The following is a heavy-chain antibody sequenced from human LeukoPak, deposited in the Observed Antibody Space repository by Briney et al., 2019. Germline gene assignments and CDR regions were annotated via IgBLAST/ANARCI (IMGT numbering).Heavy chain of an antibody. Sequence: PGGSLRLSCAASGFTFSSYAMSWVRQAPGQGLEWVAYFSRDGRDIYYSDSARGRFTISSDKAKNSVVLQMNSLRAADTATYFCARGRIIRLESFFDLWGQGTLVTVSS. J-gene: IGHJ4*02. CDR3: ARGRIIRLESFFDL. D-gene: IGHD2/OR15-2a*01. V-gene: IGHV3-21*05. CDR2: FSRDGRDI. CDR1: GFTFSSYA.